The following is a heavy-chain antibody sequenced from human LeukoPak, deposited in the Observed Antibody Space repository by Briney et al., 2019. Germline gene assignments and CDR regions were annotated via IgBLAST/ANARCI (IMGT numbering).Heavy chain of an antibody. CDR3: ARKGLWYYYYYMDV. CDR2: INHSGST. D-gene: IGHD2/OR15-2a*01. J-gene: IGHJ6*03. CDR1: GGSFSGYY. V-gene: IGHV4-34*01. Sequence: KPSETLSLTCAVYGGSFSGYYWSWIRQPPGKGLEWIGEINHSGSTNYNPSLKSRVTISVDTSKNQFSLKLSSVTAADTAVYYCARKGLWYYYYYMDVWGKGTRSPSP.